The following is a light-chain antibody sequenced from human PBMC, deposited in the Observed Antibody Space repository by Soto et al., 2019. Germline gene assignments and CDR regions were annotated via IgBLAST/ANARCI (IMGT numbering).Light chain of an antibody. J-gene: IGLJ2*01. CDR3: TSYTPGGAFVV. V-gene: IGLV2-14*03. CDR2: DVN. CDR1: SSDVGGYDY. Sequence: QSALTQPASVSGSPGQSITISCTGTSSDVGGYDYVSWYQQQPGKAPKLMIYDVNNRDSGVSGRFSGSKSGTTASLTISGLQAEDEANYYCTSYTPGGAFVVFGGGTKLTVL.